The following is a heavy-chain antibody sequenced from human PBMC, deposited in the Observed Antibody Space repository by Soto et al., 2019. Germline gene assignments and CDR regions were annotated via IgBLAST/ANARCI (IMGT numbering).Heavy chain of an antibody. CDR1: GGSFSGSY. CDR2: INHRGST. V-gene: IGHV4-34*01. Sequence: QVQLQQWGAGLLKPSETLSLTCAVYGGSFSGSYWSWIRQPPGKGLECIGEINHRGSTNYSPSLKSRVTISVDTSKNQFSLKLSSVTAADTAVYYCARVLNAREYGSRGYYYYYYMDVWGKGTTVTVSS. J-gene: IGHJ6*03. CDR3: ARVLNAREYGSRGYYYYYYMDV. D-gene: IGHD3-10*01.